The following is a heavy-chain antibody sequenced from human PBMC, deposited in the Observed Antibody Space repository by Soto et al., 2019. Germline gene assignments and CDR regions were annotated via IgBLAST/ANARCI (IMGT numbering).Heavy chain of an antibody. V-gene: IGHV3-48*03. CDR1: GFSFRSYE. CDR3: VKQAHGLDGVAFDY. J-gene: IGHJ4*02. D-gene: IGHD2-15*01. Sequence: GGSLRLSCEGSGFSFRSYEMNWVRQAPGKGLEWISYINSGNLIHYADSVKGRFTISRDNSKNTLFLQMGSLRPEDTAIYYCVKQAHGLDGVAFDYWGQGTQVTVSS. CDR2: INSGNLI.